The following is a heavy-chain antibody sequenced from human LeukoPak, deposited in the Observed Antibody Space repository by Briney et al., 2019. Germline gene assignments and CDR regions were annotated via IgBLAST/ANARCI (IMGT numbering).Heavy chain of an antibody. V-gene: IGHV2-70*10. D-gene: IGHD5-18*01. CDR2: IDWDDDK. J-gene: IGHJ4*02. Sequence: RIDWDDDKYYSTSLKTRLTISKDTSKNQVVLTMTNMDPVDTATYYCARSTRGYSYGYDSDYWGQGTLVTVSS. CDR3: ARSTRGYSYGYDSDY.